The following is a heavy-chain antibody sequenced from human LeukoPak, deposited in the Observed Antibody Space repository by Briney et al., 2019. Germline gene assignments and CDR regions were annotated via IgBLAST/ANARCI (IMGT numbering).Heavy chain of an antibody. D-gene: IGHD2-15*01. CDR3: ARDADSAFDI. Sequence: ASVKVSCKASGYTFTSYDINWVRQATGQGLEWMGWMNPNSGNTGYAQKLQGRVTMTRNTSISTAYMELSSLRSEDTAVYYCARDADSAFDIWGQGTMVTVSS. CDR2: MNPNSGNT. J-gene: IGHJ3*02. CDR1: GYTFTSYD. V-gene: IGHV1-8*01.